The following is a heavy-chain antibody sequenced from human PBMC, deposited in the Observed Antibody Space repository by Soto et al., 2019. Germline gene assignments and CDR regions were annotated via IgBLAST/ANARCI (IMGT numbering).Heavy chain of an antibody. V-gene: IGHV3-33*01. CDR3: ARILDTAGMDV. Sequence: QVQLVESGGGVVQPGRSLRLSCAASGFTFSTYGMHWVRQAPGKGLEWVAVIWYDGSKKYYADSVKGRFTISRDNSKKPLDLQMNSLGGEDTAVYYCARILDTAGMDVWGQGTTVTVSS. D-gene: IGHD5-18*01. CDR1: GFTFSTYG. J-gene: IGHJ6*02. CDR2: IWYDGSKK.